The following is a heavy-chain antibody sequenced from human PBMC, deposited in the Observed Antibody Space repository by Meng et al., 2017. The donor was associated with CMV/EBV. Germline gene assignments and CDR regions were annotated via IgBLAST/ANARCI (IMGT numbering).Heavy chain of an antibody. CDR3: AKDPPGIAVAGTGDY. CDR2: IRYDGSNK. Sequence: GESLKISCAASGFTFSSYGMHWVRQAPGKGLEWVAVIRYDGSNKYYADSVKGRFTISRDNSKNTLYLQMNSLRAEDTAVYYCAKDPPGIAVAGTGDYWGQGTLVTVSS. V-gene: IGHV3-30*02. D-gene: IGHD6-19*01. CDR1: GFTFSSYG. J-gene: IGHJ4*02.